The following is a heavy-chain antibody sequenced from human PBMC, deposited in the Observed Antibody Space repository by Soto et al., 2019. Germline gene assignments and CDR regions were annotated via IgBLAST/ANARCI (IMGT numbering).Heavy chain of an antibody. D-gene: IGHD6-13*01. J-gene: IGHJ4*02. V-gene: IGHV4-59*01. CDR3: ARGGQAAEGAPDY. CDR2: IYYSGST. CDR1: GGSISSYY. Sequence: KPSETLSLTCTVSGGSISSYYWSWIRQSPGKGLEWIGYIYYSGSTIYNPSLESRVTISVDTSKNQFSLKLSSATAADTAVYYCARGGQAAEGAPDYWGQGTLVTVSS.